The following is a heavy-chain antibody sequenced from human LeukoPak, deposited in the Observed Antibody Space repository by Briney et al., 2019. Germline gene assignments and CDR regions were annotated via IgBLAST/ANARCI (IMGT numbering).Heavy chain of an antibody. CDR1: GFTVSSNY. J-gene: IGHJ4*02. CDR2: IYSGGST. D-gene: IGHD3-10*01. V-gene: IGHV3-66*01. CDR3: ARAQTYYGSGSYLY. Sequence: PGGSLRLSCPASGFTVSSNYMSWVRQAPGKGLEWVSVIYSGGSTYYADSVKGRFTISRDNSKNTLYLQMNSLRDENTAVYYCARAQTYYGSGSYLYWGEGSLVTVSA.